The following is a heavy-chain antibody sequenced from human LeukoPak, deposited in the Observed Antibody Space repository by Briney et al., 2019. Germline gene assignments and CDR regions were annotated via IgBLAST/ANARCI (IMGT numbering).Heavy chain of an antibody. CDR1: GGSISSGGYY. V-gene: IGHV4-31*03. D-gene: IGHD2-2*01. Sequence: PSETLSLTCTVSGGSISSGGYYWSWIRQHPGKGLEWIGYIYYSGSTYYNPSLKSRVTISVDTSKNQFSLKLSSVTAADTAVYYCARVYCSSTSCYGGRIFDYWGQGTLVTVSS. CDR3: ARVYCSSTSCYGGRIFDY. CDR2: IYYSGST. J-gene: IGHJ4*02.